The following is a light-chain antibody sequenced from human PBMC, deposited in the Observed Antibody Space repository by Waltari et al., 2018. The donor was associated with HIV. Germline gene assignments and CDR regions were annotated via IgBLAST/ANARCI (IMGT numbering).Light chain of an antibody. J-gene: IGKJ3*01. CDR3: QQNGNSLT. CDR1: QSLSRNY. CDR2: GAS. Sequence: EIVLTQSPGTLSLSPGERATLSCRSSQSLSRNYLAWYQQKPGQAPRLLIFGASSRATDIPDRFSGSGSGTDFTLTIRRLEPEDFAVYYCQQNGNSLTSGPGTKVNIK. V-gene: IGKV3-20*01.